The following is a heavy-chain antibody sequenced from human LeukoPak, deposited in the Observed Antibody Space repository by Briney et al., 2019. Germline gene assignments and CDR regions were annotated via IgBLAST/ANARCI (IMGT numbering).Heavy chain of an antibody. J-gene: IGHJ4*02. CDR1: GFIVSGDF. CDR3: ARERDSSGYVLAY. CDR2: IYSGGST. Sequence: PGGSLRLSCAASGFIVSGDFMTWVRQAPGKGLEWVSVIYSGGSTYYIDSVKGRFTISRDNSKNTLYLQMNSLRAEDTAVYYCARERDSSGYVLAYWGQGTLVTVSS. V-gene: IGHV3-53*01. D-gene: IGHD3-22*01.